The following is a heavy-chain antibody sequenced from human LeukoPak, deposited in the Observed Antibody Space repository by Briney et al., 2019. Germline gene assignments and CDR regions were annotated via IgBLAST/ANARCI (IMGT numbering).Heavy chain of an antibody. Sequence: PGGSLRLSCAASGFTFTSYGMSWVRQAPGKRLEWVSTLNNIGGEIYYADSVKGRFTISRDDSKNTLSLQMTSLRAEDTATYYCAKLRSASSFSTADFWGQGTLVTVSS. CDR2: LNNIGGEI. D-gene: IGHD2-15*01. V-gene: IGHV3-23*01. CDR3: AKLRSASSFSTADF. CDR1: GFTFTSYG. J-gene: IGHJ4*02.